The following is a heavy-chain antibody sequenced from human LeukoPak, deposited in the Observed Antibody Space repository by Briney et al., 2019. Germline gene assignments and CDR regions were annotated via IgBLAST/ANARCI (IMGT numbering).Heavy chain of an antibody. Sequence: SEALSLTRTLSGNYMCIHFWTCMRAPPGERVECIRFVSYSGLTNYHPSLKSRVTISVDPSNNQFSLKLSSVTAADTAVYYCARSHGGIYYGNIDDWVQGSLVTVSP. J-gene: IGHJ4*02. D-gene: IGHD1-26*01. CDR2: VSYSGLT. V-gene: IGHV4-59*11. CDR3: ARSHGGIYYGNIDD. CDR1: GNYMCIHF.